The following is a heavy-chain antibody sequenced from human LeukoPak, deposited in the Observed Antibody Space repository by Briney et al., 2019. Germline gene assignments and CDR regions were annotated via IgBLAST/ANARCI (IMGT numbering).Heavy chain of an antibody. CDR3: AKDIHYSSLIYYFDY. CDR1: GFTFDDYA. Sequence: GGSLRLSCAASGFTFDDYAMHWVRQAPGKGLEWVSGISWNSGSIGYADSVKGRFTISRDNAKNSLYLQMNSLRAEDTALYYCAKDIHYSSLIYYFDYWGQGTLVTVSS. V-gene: IGHV3-9*01. CDR2: ISWNSGSI. D-gene: IGHD6-6*01. J-gene: IGHJ4*02.